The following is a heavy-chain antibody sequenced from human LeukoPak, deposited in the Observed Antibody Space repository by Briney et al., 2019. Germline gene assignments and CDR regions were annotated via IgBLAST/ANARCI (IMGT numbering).Heavy chain of an antibody. J-gene: IGHJ5*02. D-gene: IGHD6-13*01. CDR1: GFTFSSYA. Sequence: GRSLRLSYAASGFTFSSYAMHWVRQAPGKGLEWVAVISYDGSNKYYADSVKGRFTISRDNSKNTLYLQMNSLRAEDTAVYYCAREPRLARDIAAAGTVWFDPWGQGTLVTVSS. CDR2: ISYDGSNK. V-gene: IGHV3-30*04. CDR3: AREPRLARDIAAAGTVWFDP.